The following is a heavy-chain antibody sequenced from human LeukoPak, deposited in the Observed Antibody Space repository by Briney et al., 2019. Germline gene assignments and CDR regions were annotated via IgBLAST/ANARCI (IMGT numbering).Heavy chain of an antibody. Sequence: ASVKVSCKASGYTFTSYGISWVRQAPGQGLEWMGWISAYNGNTNYAQKLQGRVTMTTDTSTSTAYMELRSLRSDDPAVYYCARAGGDYVWRSSGYWFDPWGQGSLVTVSS. CDR1: GYTFTSYG. CDR3: ARAGGDYVWRSSGYWFDP. J-gene: IGHJ5*02. CDR2: ISAYNGNT. V-gene: IGHV1-18*01. D-gene: IGHD3-16*01.